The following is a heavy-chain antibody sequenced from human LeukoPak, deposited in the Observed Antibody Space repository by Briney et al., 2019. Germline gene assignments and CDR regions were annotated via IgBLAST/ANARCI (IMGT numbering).Heavy chain of an antibody. Sequence: GGSLRLSCAASGFTFSSYWMHWVRQAPGKGLVWVSRINSDGSSTSYADSVKGRFTISRDNAKNTLYLQMNSLRAEDTAVYYCARDLAMVRGRHGMDVWGQGTTVTVSS. V-gene: IGHV3-74*01. CDR3: ARDLAMVRGRHGMDV. CDR1: GFTFSSYW. J-gene: IGHJ6*02. D-gene: IGHD3-10*01. CDR2: INSDGSST.